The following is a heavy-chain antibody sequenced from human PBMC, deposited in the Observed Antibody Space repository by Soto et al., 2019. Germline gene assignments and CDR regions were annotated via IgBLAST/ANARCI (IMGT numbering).Heavy chain of an antibody. CDR2: TYHSGST. Sequence: QLQLQESGVGLVKPSQTLSLTCAVSGGSISSGGYSWSWIRQPPGKGLEWIGYTYHSGSTYYNPSLKRRGTLSVDRSNNQFSLKLSSVTAADTAVYYCARGSYGDHGVNFDYLGQGTLVTVSS. D-gene: IGHD4-17*01. J-gene: IGHJ4*02. CDR1: GGSISSGGYS. V-gene: IGHV4-30-2*01. CDR3: ARGSYGDHGVNFDY.